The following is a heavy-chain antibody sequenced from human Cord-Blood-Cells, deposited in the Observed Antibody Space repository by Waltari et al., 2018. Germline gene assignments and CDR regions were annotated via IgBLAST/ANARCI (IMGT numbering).Heavy chain of an antibody. V-gene: IGHV1-69*01. CDR2: IIPIFGTA. CDR1: GGTFSSYA. CDR3: AREGVGYCSSTSCRGGAFDI. D-gene: IGHD2-2*01. Sequence: QVQLVQSGAEVKKPGSSVKVSCKASGGTFSSYAISWVRQAPGQGIEWMGGIIPIFGTANYAQKFQGRVTITADESTSTAYMELSSLRSEDTAVYYCAREGVGYCSSTSCRGGAFDIWGQGTMVTVSS. J-gene: IGHJ3*02.